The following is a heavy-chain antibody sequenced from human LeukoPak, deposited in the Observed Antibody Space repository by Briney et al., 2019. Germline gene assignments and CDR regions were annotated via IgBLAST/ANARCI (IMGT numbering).Heavy chain of an antibody. CDR3: AKEYSSWYFDY. Sequence: PGRSLRLSCAASGFTFSSYGMHWVRQAPGKGLEGVAVISYDGSNKYYADSVKGRFTISRDNSKNTLYLQMNSLRAEGTAVYYCAKEYSSWYFDYWGQGTLVTVSS. J-gene: IGHJ4*02. CDR2: ISYDGSNK. V-gene: IGHV3-30*18. D-gene: IGHD6-13*01. CDR1: GFTFSSYG.